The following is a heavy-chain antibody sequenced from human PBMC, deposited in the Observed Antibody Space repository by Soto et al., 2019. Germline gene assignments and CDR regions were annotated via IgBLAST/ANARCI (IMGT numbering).Heavy chain of an antibody. D-gene: IGHD2-2*01. CDR2: IYYPGST. V-gene: IGHV4-59*08. Sequence: EPLSLTCSVSGGSISGAYWSWIRQPPGKGLEWIGYIYYPGSTMYNPSLESRVTISVDTSKNQFSLTLSSVTASDTAVYYCARLGFYYQSLDPWGHGTLVTVSS. CDR3: ARLGFYYQSLDP. J-gene: IGHJ5*02. CDR1: GGSISGAY.